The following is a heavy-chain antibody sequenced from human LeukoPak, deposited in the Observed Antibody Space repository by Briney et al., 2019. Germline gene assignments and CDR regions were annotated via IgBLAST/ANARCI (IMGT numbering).Heavy chain of an antibody. D-gene: IGHD6-13*01. CDR1: GATFSSYA. Sequence: GASVKVSCKASGATFSSYAISWVRQAPGQGLEWMGRIIPIFGTANYAQKFQGRVTITTDESTSTAYMELSSLRSEDTAVYYCARRIAAAGGFGYWGQGTLVTVSS. CDR3: ARRIAAAGGFGY. V-gene: IGHV1-69*05. J-gene: IGHJ4*02. CDR2: IIPIFGTA.